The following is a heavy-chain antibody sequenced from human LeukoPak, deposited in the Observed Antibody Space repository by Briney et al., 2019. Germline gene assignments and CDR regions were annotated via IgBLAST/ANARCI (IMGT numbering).Heavy chain of an antibody. V-gene: IGHV3-21*01. CDR3: ATGEQWLVGVDY. J-gene: IGHJ4*02. CDR1: GFTFSSYS. CDR2: ISSSSSYI. Sequence: TAGGSLRLSCAASGFTFSSYSMNWVRQAPGKGLEWVSSISSSSSYIYYADSVKGRFTISRDNAKNSLYLQMNSLRAEDTAVYYCATGEQWLVGVDYWGQGTLVTVSS. D-gene: IGHD6-19*01.